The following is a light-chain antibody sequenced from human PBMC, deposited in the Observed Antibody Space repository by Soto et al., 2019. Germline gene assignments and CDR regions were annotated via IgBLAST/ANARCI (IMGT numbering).Light chain of an antibody. V-gene: IGKV1-5*03. Sequence: IPMTQSPSTLSASVGDRVTITCRASQSISSWLAWYQQKPGKAPKLLIYKASSLESGVPSRFSGSGSGTEFTLTISGLQPGDSATYYCQQYNSYSPTFGQGTKVDI. J-gene: IGKJ1*01. CDR3: QQYNSYSPT. CDR1: QSISSW. CDR2: KAS.